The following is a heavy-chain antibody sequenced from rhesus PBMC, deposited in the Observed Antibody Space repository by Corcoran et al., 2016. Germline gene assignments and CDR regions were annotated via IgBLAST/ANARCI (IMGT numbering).Heavy chain of an antibody. D-gene: IGHD6-13*01. CDR2: IYWDADK. Sequence: QVTLKESGPALVTPTPTLTLTCTFSGFSLTTSGMGLGWIRQPPGPSLAWLALIYWDADKRYIKALNSRLTISKDTSKNQVVLKMTNRDPMDTATDYCARGIWYSSWHHFDYWGQGVLVTVSS. V-gene: IGHV2-152*01. CDR1: GFSLTTSGMG. J-gene: IGHJ4*01. CDR3: ARGIWYSSWHHFDY.